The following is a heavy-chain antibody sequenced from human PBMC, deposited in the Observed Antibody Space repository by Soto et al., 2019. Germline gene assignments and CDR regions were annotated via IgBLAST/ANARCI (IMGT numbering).Heavy chain of an antibody. V-gene: IGHV4-31*03. CDR3: ARGPGTMAKIDY. CDR1: GGSISSGGYY. J-gene: IGHJ4*02. CDR2: IYYSGST. Sequence: QVQLQESGPGLVKPSQTLSLTCTVSGGSISSGGYYWSWIRQHPGKGLEWIGYIYYSGSTYYNPSLKTRVTLSVDTSKNRFSLKLSSVTAADTAVYYCARGPGTMAKIDYWGQGTLVTVSS. D-gene: IGHD3-10*01.